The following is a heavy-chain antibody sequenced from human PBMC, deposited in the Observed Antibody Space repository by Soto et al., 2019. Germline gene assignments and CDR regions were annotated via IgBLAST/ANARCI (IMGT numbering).Heavy chain of an antibody. CDR1: GYTFTGYY. Sequence: QVQLVQSGAEVKKPGASVKVSCKASGYTFTGYYMHWVRQAPGQGLAWMGWINPNSGGTNYAQKFQDWVTMTRDTSISTAYMEVGRLRSDDTAVYYCAREVGASPYYYYGMDVWGQGTTVTVSS. CDR3: AREVGASPYYYYGMDV. D-gene: IGHD1-26*01. J-gene: IGHJ6*02. V-gene: IGHV1-2*04. CDR2: INPNSGGT.